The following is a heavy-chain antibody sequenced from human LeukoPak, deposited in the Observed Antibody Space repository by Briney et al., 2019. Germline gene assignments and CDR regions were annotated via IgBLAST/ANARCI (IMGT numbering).Heavy chain of an antibody. V-gene: IGHV3-33*06. CDR3: AKDSAGTTMGLSYYYYYYMDV. Sequence: PGRSLRLSCAASGFTFSSYGMHWVRQAPGKGLEWVAVIWYDGSNKYYADSVKGRFTISRDNSKNTLYLQMNSLRAEDTAVYYCAKDSAGTTMGLSYYYYYYMDVWGKGTTVTVSS. D-gene: IGHD1-7*01. J-gene: IGHJ6*03. CDR1: GFTFSSYG. CDR2: IWYDGSNK.